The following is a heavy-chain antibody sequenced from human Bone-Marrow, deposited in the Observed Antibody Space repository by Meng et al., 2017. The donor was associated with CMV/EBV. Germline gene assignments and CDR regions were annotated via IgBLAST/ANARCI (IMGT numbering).Heavy chain of an antibody. J-gene: IGHJ2*01. CDR2: TSGSSRYI. Sequence: GGSLRLSCAASGFTFSSYSMNWVRQAPGKGLEWVSSTSGSSRYIYYADSVKGRFTISRDNAKNSLYLQMNSLRAEDTAVYYCARDERACISSSCQGYGYFDLWGRGTLVTSPQ. D-gene: IGHD2-2*01. CDR1: GFTFSSYS. CDR3: ARDERACISSSCQGYGYFDL. V-gene: IGHV3-21*06.